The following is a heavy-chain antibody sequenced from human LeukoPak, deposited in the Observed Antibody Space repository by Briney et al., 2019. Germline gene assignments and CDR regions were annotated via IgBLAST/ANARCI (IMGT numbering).Heavy chain of an antibody. CDR1: GGSFSGYY. V-gene: IGHV4-34*01. CDR3: ARGGYYDILTGYENWFDP. Sequence: SETLSLTCAVYGGSFSGYYWSWIRQPPGKGLEWIGEINHSGSTNYNPSLKSRVTISVDRSKNQFSLKLSSVTAADTAVYYCARGGYYDILTGYENWFDPWGQGTLVTVSS. D-gene: IGHD3-9*01. J-gene: IGHJ5*02. CDR2: INHSGST.